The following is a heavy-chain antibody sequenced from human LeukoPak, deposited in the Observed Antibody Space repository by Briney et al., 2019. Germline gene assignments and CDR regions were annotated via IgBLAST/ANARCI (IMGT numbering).Heavy chain of an antibody. J-gene: IGHJ5*02. CDR3: ACRDDYVWGSYRNWFDP. Sequence: GGSLRLSRAASGFTFSSYAMSWVRQAPGKGLEWVSAISGSGGSTYYADSVKGRFTISRDNSKNTLYLQMNSLRAEDTAVYYCACRDDYVWGSYRNWFDPWGQGTLVTVSS. D-gene: IGHD3-16*02. CDR1: GFTFSSYA. V-gene: IGHV3-23*01. CDR2: ISGSGGST.